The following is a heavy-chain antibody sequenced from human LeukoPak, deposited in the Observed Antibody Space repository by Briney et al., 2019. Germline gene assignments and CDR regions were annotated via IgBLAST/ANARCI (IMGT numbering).Heavy chain of an antibody. J-gene: IGHJ2*01. CDR2: IYYSGNT. Sequence: SETLSLTCTVSGGSNSSYYWSWIRQPPGKGLEYIGYIYYSGNTNSNPSLNSRVTISVDTSKNQFSLKLSSVTAADTAVYYCARRGSGASLEYYFDLWGRGTLVTVSS. CDR1: GGSNSSYY. D-gene: IGHD1-14*01. CDR3: ARRGSGASLEYYFDL. V-gene: IGHV4-59*08.